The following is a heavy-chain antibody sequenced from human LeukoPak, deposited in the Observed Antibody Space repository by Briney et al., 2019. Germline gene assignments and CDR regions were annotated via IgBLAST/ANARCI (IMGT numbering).Heavy chain of an antibody. Sequence: ASVKVSCKASGYTFTGYYMHWVRQAPGQGLEWMGWINPNSVGTNYAQKFQGRFTMTRDTSISTAYMELSRLRSDDTAVYYCARESMWLVRGVITSRYYFDYWGQGTLAPVSS. D-gene: IGHD3-10*01. CDR2: INPNSVGT. J-gene: IGHJ4*02. CDR1: GYTFTGYY. V-gene: IGHV1-2*02. CDR3: ARESMWLVRGVITSRYYFDY.